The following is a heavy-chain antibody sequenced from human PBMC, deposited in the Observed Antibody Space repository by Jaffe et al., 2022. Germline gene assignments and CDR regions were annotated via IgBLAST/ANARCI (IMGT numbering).Heavy chain of an antibody. D-gene: IGHD2-21*01. CDR2: ISGSGGST. CDR1: GFTFSSYA. CDR3: AKGHGAICDGNCYSRVLDY. Sequence: ELQLLESGGDLVQPGGSLRLSCAASGFTFSSYAMTWVRQAPGKGLEWVSIISGSGGSTYYADSVKGRFTISRDNSKNTLYLQMSSLRVEDTAVYFCAKGHGAICDGNCYSRVLDYWGQGTLVTVSS. V-gene: IGHV3-23*01. J-gene: IGHJ4*02.